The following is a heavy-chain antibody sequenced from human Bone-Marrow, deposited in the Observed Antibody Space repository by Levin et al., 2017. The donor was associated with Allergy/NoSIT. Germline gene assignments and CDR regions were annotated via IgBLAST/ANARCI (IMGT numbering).Heavy chain of an antibody. CDR3: VKGISGSYSSGYFDS. CDR2: ISWGGDSL. Sequence: SCEASGFKFLDFALHWVRQAPGKGLEWVSGISWGGDSLGYAGSVEGRFTISRDNGKRSLHLQMNSLREEDTALYYCVKGISGSYSSGYFDSWGQGTLVTVSS. D-gene: IGHD1-26*01. J-gene: IGHJ4*02. V-gene: IGHV3-9*01. CDR1: GFKFLDFA.